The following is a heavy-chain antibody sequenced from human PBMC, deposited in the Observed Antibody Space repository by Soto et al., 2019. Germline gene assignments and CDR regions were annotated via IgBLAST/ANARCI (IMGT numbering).Heavy chain of an antibody. V-gene: IGHV1-69*13. CDR1: GGTFSSYA. Sequence: SVKVSCKASGGTFSSYASSWVRQAPGQGLEWMGGIIPIFGTANYAQKFQGRVTITADESTSTAYMELSTLRSEDTAVYYCARGYSGYDPNWFDYWGQGKLVTVSS. D-gene: IGHD5-12*01. CDR3: ARGYSGYDPNWFDY. J-gene: IGHJ5*01. CDR2: IIPIFGTA.